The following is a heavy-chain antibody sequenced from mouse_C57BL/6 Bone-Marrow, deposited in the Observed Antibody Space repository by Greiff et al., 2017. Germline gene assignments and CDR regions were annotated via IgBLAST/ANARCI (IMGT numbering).Heavy chain of an antibody. CDR3: TTFYGYDAWFAY. V-gene: IGHV14-4*01. J-gene: IGHJ3*01. CDR2: IDPENGDT. Sequence: EVQVVESGAELVRPGASVKLSCTASGFNIKDDYMHWVKQRPEQGLEWIGWIDPENGDTEYASKFQGKATITADTSSNTAYLQLSSLTSEDTAVYYCTTFYGYDAWFAYWGQGTLVTVSA. D-gene: IGHD2-2*01. CDR1: GFNIKDDY.